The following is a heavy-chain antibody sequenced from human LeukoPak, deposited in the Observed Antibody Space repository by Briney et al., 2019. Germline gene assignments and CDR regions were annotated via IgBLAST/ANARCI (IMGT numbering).Heavy chain of an antibody. CDR1: GFTFSSYA. CDR3: ARVGGPSYSSSWYWFDP. V-gene: IGHV3-30*04. D-gene: IGHD6-13*01. CDR2: ISYDGSNK. Sequence: HAGGSLRLSCAASGFTFSSYAMHWVRQAPGKGLEWVAVISYDGSNKYYADSVKGRFTISRDSSKNTLYLQMNSLRAEDTAVYYCARVGGPSYSSSWYWFDPWGQGTLVTVSS. J-gene: IGHJ5*02.